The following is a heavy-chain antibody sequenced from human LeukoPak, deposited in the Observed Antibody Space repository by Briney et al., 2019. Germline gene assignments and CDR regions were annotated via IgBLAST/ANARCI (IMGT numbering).Heavy chain of an antibody. J-gene: IGHJ6*02. CDR3: ARGRRSSSFNYYYGMDV. CDR2: INHSGST. CDR1: GGSISSGGYS. V-gene: IGHV4-30-2*01. D-gene: IGHD6-6*01. Sequence: KSSQTLSLTCAVSGGSISSGGYSWSWIRQPPGKGLEWIGEINHSGSTNYNPSLKSRVTISVDTSKNQFSLKLSSVTAADTAVYYCARGRRSSSFNYYYGMDVWGQGTTVTVSS.